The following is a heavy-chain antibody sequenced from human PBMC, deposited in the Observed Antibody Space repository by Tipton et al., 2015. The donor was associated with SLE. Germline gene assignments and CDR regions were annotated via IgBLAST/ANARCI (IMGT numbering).Heavy chain of an antibody. Sequence: TLSLTCTVSGGSISSYYWSWIRQPAGKGLEWIGRIFISGDTYYNPSLEGRVTISLDTSKNQFSLKLTSVTAADTAVYYCARAPAPSGYIFDFWGQGALVTVSS. CDR1: GGSISSYY. J-gene: IGHJ4*02. D-gene: IGHD5-12*01. CDR2: IFISGDT. V-gene: IGHV4-4*07. CDR3: ARAPAPSGYIFDF.